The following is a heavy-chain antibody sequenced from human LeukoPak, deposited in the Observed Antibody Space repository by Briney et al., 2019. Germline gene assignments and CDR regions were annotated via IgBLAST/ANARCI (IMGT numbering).Heavy chain of an antibody. CDR2: ISYDGNNK. CDR3: ASTMARGVIILQPFDH. Sequence: GGSLRLSCAASGFTFSSYWMSWVRQTPGKGLEWVAVISYDGNNKEYSDSVKGRFTISRDSSKNTLYLQMNSLRAEDTAVYYCASTMARGVIILQPFDHWGQGTLVTVSS. CDR1: GFTFSSYW. D-gene: IGHD3-10*01. J-gene: IGHJ4*02. V-gene: IGHV3-30*03.